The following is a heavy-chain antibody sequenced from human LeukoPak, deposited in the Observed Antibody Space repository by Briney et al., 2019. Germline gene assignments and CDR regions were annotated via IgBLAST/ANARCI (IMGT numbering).Heavy chain of an antibody. Sequence: GGSLRLSCAASGFTFSNYAMSWVRQAPGKGLEWVSAISGSGGSTNYADSVQGRFTISRDNSKSTLSLQMNSLRAEDTAVYYCAREGGYCSGTSCSHFDYWGQGTLVTVSS. D-gene: IGHD2-2*01. CDR1: GFTFSNYA. CDR3: AREGGYCSGTSCSHFDY. CDR2: ISGSGGST. J-gene: IGHJ4*02. V-gene: IGHV3-23*01.